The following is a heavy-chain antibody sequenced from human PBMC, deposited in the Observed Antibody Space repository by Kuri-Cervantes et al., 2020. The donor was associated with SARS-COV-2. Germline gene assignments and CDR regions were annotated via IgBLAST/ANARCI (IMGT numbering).Heavy chain of an antibody. J-gene: IGHJ6*01. V-gene: IGHV3-21*01. CDR2: ISSSSSYM. Sequence: GESLKISCAASGFTFSSYSMNWVRQAPGKGLEWVPSISSSSSYMYYADSVKGRFTISRDNAKNSLYLQMNSLRAEDTAVYYCARARGYCSSTSCFDYGMAVWGQGNTV. CDR1: GFTFSSYS. D-gene: IGHD2-2*01. CDR3: ARARGYCSSTSCFDYGMAV.